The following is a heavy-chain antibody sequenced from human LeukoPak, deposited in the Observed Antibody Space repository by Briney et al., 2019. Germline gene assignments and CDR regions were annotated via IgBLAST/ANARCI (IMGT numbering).Heavy chain of an antibody. V-gene: IGHV4-4*07. D-gene: IGHD3-10*01. CDR3: ARGAYHYGSGSYYFDY. J-gene: IGHJ4*02. CDR2: IYTSGST. Sequence: SETLSLTCTLSGGSISSYYWSWIRQPAGKGLKWIGRIYTSGSTNYNASLKSRVTMSADTSKNQFSLKLSSVTAADTAVYYCARGAYHYGSGSYYFDYWGQGTLVTVSS. CDR1: GGSISSYY.